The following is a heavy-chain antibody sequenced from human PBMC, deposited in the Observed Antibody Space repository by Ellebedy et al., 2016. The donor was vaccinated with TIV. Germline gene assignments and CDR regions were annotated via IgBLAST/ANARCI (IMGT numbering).Heavy chain of an antibody. CDR2: INPSGGST. CDR3: ARGPATYYDFWSGLVYYYYMDV. V-gene: IGHV1-46*01. J-gene: IGHJ6*03. Sequence: ASVKVSXXASGYTFTSYYMHWVRQAPGQGLEWMGIINPSGGSTSYAQKFQGRVTMTEDTSTDTAYMELSSLRSEDTAVYYCARGPATYYDFWSGLVYYYYMDVWGKGTTVTVSS. CDR1: GYTFTSYY. D-gene: IGHD3-3*01.